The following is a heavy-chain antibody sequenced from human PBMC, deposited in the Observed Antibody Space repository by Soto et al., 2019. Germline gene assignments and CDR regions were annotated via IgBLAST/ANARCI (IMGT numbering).Heavy chain of an antibody. D-gene: IGHD2-15*01. Sequence: GGSLRLSCAASGFTFSSYWMSWVRQAPGKGLEWVANIKQDGSEKYYVDSVKGRFTISRDNAKNSLYLQMNSLRAEDTAVYYCARVAIVVVVAATAAPAWCFDLWGRGTLVTVSS. CDR3: ARVAIVVVVAATAAPAWCFDL. CDR1: GFTFSSYW. CDR2: IKQDGSEK. J-gene: IGHJ2*01. V-gene: IGHV3-7*03.